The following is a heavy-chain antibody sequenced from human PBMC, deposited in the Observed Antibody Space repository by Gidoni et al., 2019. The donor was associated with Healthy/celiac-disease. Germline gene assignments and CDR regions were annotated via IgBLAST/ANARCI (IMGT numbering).Heavy chain of an antibody. CDR3: ARVGVRLTYYYDSSGYGWFDP. J-gene: IGHJ5*02. CDR2: ISAYNGNT. V-gene: IGHV1-18*01. CDR1: GYTFTSYG. D-gene: IGHD3-22*01. Sequence: QVQLVQSGAEVKKPGASVKVSCKASGYTFTSYGISWVRQAPGQGLEWMGWISAYNGNTNYAQKLQGRVTMTTDTSTSTVYMELRSLRSDDTAVYYCARVGVRLTYYYDSSGYGWFDPWGQGTLVTVSS.